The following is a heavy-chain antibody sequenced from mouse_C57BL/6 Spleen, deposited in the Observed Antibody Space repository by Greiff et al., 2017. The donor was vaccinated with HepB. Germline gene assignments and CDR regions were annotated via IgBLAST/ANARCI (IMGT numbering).Heavy chain of an antibody. J-gene: IGHJ2*01. CDR3: ARQAYYFDY. CDR2: INPSTGGT. CDR1: GYSFTGYY. V-gene: IGHV1-42*01. Sequence: EVHLVESGPELVKPGASVKISCKASGYSFTGYYMNWVKQSPEKSLEWIGEINPSTGGTTYNQKFKAKATLTVDKSSSTAYMQLKSLTSEDSAVYYCARQAYYFDYWGQGTTLTVSS. D-gene: IGHD3-2*02.